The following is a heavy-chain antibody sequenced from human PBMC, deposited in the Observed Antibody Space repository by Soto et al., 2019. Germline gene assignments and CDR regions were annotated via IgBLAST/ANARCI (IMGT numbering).Heavy chain of an antibody. V-gene: IGHV4-31*03. D-gene: IGHD5-12*01. CDR1: VGSISSAGYY. J-gene: IGHJ4*02. Sequence: QVQLQESGPGLAKPSQTLSLTCTVSVGSISSAGYYWKWIRQHPGKVLEWLAYISYTGSTYYTPSITSRVTISVDTSKNQFSLQLRSVTAAAPAVYYCARERSYDSKYFDSLGQGTLVTVAS. CDR3: ARERSYDSKYFDS. CDR2: ISYTGST.